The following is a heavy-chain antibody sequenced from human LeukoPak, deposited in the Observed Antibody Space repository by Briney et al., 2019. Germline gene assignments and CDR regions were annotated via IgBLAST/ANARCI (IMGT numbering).Heavy chain of an antibody. Sequence: GGSLRLSCAAAGFTFSSYSMNWVRQAPGKGLEWVATMTRTSAIYYADSVKGRFTISRDNARNSVYLQMNSLRDDDTAVYSCARAQMMFWEFDGFDIWGRGTKVTVSS. CDR2: MTRTSAI. J-gene: IGHJ3*02. CDR3: ARAQMMFWEFDGFDI. CDR1: GFTFSSYS. V-gene: IGHV3-48*02. D-gene: IGHD3-10*02.